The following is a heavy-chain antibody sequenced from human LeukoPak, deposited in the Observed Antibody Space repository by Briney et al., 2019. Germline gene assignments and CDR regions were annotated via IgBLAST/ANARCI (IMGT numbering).Heavy chain of an antibody. CDR1: GFTFSSYG. V-gene: IGHV3-30*18. D-gene: IGHD6-13*01. CDR2: ISYDGSNK. J-gene: IGHJ4*02. Sequence: GGSLRLSCAASGFTFSSYGMHWVRQAPGKGLEWVAVISYDGSNKYYADSVKGRFTISRDNSKNTLYLQMNSLRAEDTAVYYCAKWGLYSSSFDYWGQGTLVTVSS. CDR3: AKWGLYSSSFDY.